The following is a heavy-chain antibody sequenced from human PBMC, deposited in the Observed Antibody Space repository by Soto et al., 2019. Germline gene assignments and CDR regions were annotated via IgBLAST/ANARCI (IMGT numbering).Heavy chain of an antibody. D-gene: IGHD3-10*01. CDR3: ARKMAAYYFGSGSYHSAFDY. V-gene: IGHV1-46*01. CDR1: GYTFTSYY. CDR2: INPSGGST. Sequence: QVQLVQSGAEVKKPGASVKVSCKASGYTFTSYYMHWVRQAPGQGLEWMGIINPSGGSTSYAQKYQGRVTRPRDTTTSTGYMDLSSLRSEDTAVYYSARKMAAYYFGSGSYHSAFDYWGPGTLVTVSS. J-gene: IGHJ4*02.